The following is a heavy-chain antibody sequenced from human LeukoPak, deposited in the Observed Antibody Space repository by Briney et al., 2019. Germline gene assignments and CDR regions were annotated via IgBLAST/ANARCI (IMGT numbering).Heavy chain of an antibody. J-gene: IGHJ6*04. D-gene: IGHD3-9*01. CDR2: INHSGST. V-gene: IGHV4-34*01. CDR1: GGSFSGYY. CDR3: ARGMGLRYFDGSNYYYYGMDV. Sequence: PSETLSLTCAVYGGSFSGYYWSWIRQPPGKGLEWIGEINHSGSTNYNPSLKSRVTISVDTSKNQFSLKLSSVTAADTAVYYCARGMGLRYFDGSNYYYYGMDVGAKGTTVTVSS.